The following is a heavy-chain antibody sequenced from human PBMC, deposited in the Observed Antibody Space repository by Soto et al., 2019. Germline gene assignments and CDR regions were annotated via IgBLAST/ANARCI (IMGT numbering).Heavy chain of an antibody. CDR2: IYYSGST. CDR3: AGSRDSGYYYVSQLCYYGMDV. D-gene: IGHD3-22*01. Sequence: PSETLSLTCTVSGGSISSGDYYWSWIRQPPGKGLEWIGYIYYSGSTYYNPSLKSRVTISVDTSKNQFSLKLSSVTAADTAVYYCAGSRDSGYYYVSQLCYYGMDVWGQGTTVTVSS. CDR1: GGSISSGDYY. J-gene: IGHJ6*02. V-gene: IGHV4-30-4*01.